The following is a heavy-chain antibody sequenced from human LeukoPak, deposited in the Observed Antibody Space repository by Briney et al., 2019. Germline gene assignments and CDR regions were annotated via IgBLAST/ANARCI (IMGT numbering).Heavy chain of an antibody. D-gene: IGHD3-3*01. CDR3: ARDYDSLNWFDP. J-gene: IGHJ5*02. CDR1: GGSVSSSTFF. V-gene: IGHV3-7*01. Sequence: PSETLSLTCTLSGGSVSSSTFFWGWIRQPPGKGQDWVANIKQDGSEKYYVDSVKGRFTISRDSAKNSLYLQMNSLRAEDTAVYYCARDYDSLNWFDPWGQGTLVTVSS. CDR2: IKQDGSEK.